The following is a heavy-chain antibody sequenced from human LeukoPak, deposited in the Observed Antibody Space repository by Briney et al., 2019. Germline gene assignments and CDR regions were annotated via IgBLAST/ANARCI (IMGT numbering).Heavy chain of an antibody. Sequence: PGGSLRLSCAASGFTFSSYAMSWVRQAPGKGLAWVSSISGSGGRTDYADSVKGRFTISRDNSKNTLYLQMSSLRAEDTAVYYCAKHKEDYGDSCLDDSWGQGTLVTVSS. V-gene: IGHV3-23*01. J-gene: IGHJ5*01. CDR3: AKHKEDYGDSCLDDS. D-gene: IGHD4-17*01. CDR2: ISGSGGRT. CDR1: GFTFSSYA.